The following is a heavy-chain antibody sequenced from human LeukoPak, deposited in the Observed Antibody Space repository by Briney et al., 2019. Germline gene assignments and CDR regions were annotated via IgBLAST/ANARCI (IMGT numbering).Heavy chain of an antibody. CDR3: ARDYPSYSSSWSEIRY. Sequence: PGGSLRLSCAASGFTFSSYSMNWVRQAPGKGLEWVSSISSSSSYIYYADSVKGRFTISRDNAKNSLYLQMNSLGAEDTAVYYCARDYPSYSSSWSEIRYWGQGTPVTVSS. V-gene: IGHV3-21*01. CDR1: GFTFSSYS. D-gene: IGHD6-13*01. CDR2: ISSSSSYI. J-gene: IGHJ4*02.